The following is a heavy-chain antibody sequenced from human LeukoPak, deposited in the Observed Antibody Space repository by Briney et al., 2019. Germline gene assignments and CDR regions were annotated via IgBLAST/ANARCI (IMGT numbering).Heavy chain of an antibody. J-gene: IGHJ6*03. V-gene: IGHV1-2*02. CDR3: ARCVRGPHLHLYYYYYMDV. CDR2: INPNSGGT. Sequence: ASVKVSCKASGYTFTGYYMHWVRQAPGQGLEWMGWINPNSGGTNYAQKFQGRVTMTRDTSISTAYMELSRLRSDDTAVYYCARCVRGPHLHLYYYYYMDVWGKGTTVTVSS. D-gene: IGHD3-10*01. CDR1: GYTFTGYY.